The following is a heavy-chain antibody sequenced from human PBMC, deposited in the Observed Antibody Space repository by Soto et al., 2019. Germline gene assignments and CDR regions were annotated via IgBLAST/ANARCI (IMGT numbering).Heavy chain of an antibody. Sequence: SETLSLTCTVSGGSISSSSYYWGWIRQPPGKGLEWIGSIYYSGSTYYNPSLKSRVTISVDTSKNQFSLKLSSVTAADTAVYYCALKGVAVTTTDYWGQGTLVTVSS. CDR2: IYYSGST. D-gene: IGHD4-17*01. J-gene: IGHJ4*02. V-gene: IGHV4-39*01. CDR3: ALKGVAVTTTDY. CDR1: GGSISSSSYY.